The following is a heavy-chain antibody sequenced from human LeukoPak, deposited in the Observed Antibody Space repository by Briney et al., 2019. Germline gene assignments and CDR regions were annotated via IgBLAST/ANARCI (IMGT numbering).Heavy chain of an antibody. V-gene: IGHV3-30*03. J-gene: IGHJ4*02. CDR3: ARDRSSGYYQWFDY. Sequence: PGRSLRLSCAASGFTFSSYGMHWVRQAPGKGLEWVAVISYDGRNRYSSDSVKGRFTISRDNAKNSLYLQMNSLRAEDTAVYYCARDRSSGYYQWFDYWGQGTLVTVSS. D-gene: IGHD3-22*01. CDR1: GFTFSSYG. CDR2: ISYDGRNR.